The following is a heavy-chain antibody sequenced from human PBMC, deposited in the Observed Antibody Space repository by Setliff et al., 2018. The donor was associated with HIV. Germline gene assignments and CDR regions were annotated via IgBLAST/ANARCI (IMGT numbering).Heavy chain of an antibody. CDR2: IIPKSGET. V-gene: IGHV1-2*02. Sequence: ASVKVSCKASGFTFTGYYLHWVRQAPGQGPEWMGWIIPKSGETSYAEKFRGRVTMTRDTSLSTAYMELSWLTSDDTAVYYCARVVDRDYDFWSAYEYWGQGTMVTVSS. CDR1: GFTFTGYY. CDR3: ARVVDRDYDFWSAYEY. J-gene: IGHJ4*02. D-gene: IGHD3-3*01.